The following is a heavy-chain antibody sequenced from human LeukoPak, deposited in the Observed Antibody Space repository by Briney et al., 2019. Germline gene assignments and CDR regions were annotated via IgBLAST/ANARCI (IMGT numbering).Heavy chain of an antibody. D-gene: IGHD6-13*01. CDR3: ARAKAQSAAGRGYWFDP. CDR1: GGSISSSDW. CDR2: IYHSGST. Sequence: PSGTLSLTCAVSGGSISSSDWWSWVRQPPGKGLEWIGEIYHSGSTNYNPSLKSRVTISIDKSKNQFSLNLTSVTAADTAVYYCARAKAQSAAGRGYWFDPWGQGTLVTVSS. J-gene: IGHJ5*02. V-gene: IGHV4-4*02.